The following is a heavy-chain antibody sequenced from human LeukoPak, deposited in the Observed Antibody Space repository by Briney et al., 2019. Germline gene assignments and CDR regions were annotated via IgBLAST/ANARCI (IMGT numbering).Heavy chain of an antibody. J-gene: IGHJ4*02. CDR3: AKVQVPIVAANDY. CDR2: ISGSGGST. D-gene: IGHD1-26*01. Sequence: GGSLRHSCAASGFTFSSSAMSWVRQAPGKGLEWVSAISGSGGSTYYADSVKGRFTISTDNSTNTLYLQMKRPRAEDTALYYCAKVQVPIVAANDYWGQGTLVTVST. CDR1: GFTFSSSA. V-gene: IGHV3-23*01.